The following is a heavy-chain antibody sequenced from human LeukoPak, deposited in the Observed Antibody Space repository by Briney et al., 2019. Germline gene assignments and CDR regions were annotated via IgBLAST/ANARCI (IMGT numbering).Heavy chain of an antibody. CDR3: ARARDIVVVPATPYYFDY. Sequence: SETLSLTCTVSGGSISSYYWSWIRQPPGKGLEWIGYIYYSGSTNYNPSLKSRVTISVDTSKNQFSLKLSSVTAADTAVYYCARARDIVVVPATPYYFDYCGQGTLVTVSS. CDR2: IYYSGST. D-gene: IGHD2-2*01. V-gene: IGHV4-59*01. CDR1: GGSISSYY. J-gene: IGHJ4*02.